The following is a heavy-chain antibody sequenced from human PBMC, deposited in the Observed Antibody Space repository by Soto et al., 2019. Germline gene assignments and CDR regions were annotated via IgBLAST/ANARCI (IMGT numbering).Heavy chain of an antibody. CDR2: IYYSGST. CDR3: ARLRYSSRGGMDV. CDR1: GGSISSSSYY. D-gene: IGHD6-13*01. V-gene: IGHV4-39*01. J-gene: IGHJ6*02. Sequence: SETLSLTCTVSGGSISSSSYYWGWIRQPPGKGLEWIGSIYYSGSTYYNPSLKSRVTISVDTSKNQFSLKLSSVTAADTAVYYCARLRYSSRGGMDVWGQGTTVTVS.